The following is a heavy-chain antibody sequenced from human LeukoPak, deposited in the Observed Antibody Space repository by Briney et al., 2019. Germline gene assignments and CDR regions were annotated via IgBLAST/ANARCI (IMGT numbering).Heavy chain of an antibody. V-gene: IGHV1-3*01. CDR3: ARFQVWGSYRYTDNDAFDI. Sequence: ASVKVSCKASGYTFTSYAMHWVRQAPGQRLEWMGWINAGNGNTKYSQEFQGRVTITRDTSASTAYMELRSLRSDDTAVYYCARFQVWGSYRYTDNDAFDIWGQGTMVTVSS. D-gene: IGHD3-16*02. CDR2: INAGNGNT. J-gene: IGHJ3*02. CDR1: GYTFTSYA.